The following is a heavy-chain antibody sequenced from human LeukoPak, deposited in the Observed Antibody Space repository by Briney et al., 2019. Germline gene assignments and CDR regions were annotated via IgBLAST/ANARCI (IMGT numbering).Heavy chain of an antibody. V-gene: IGHV3-23*01. J-gene: IGHJ4*02. Sequence: GGSLRLSCAASGFTFSSYAMSWVRQAPGKGLEWVSAISGRGGSTYYADSVKGRFTISRDNSKNTLYLQMNSLRAEDTGVYYCAKSFGPVIAAAGTGADWGQGTLVTVSS. CDR2: ISGRGGST. D-gene: IGHD6-13*01. CDR1: GFTFSSYA. CDR3: AKSFGPVIAAAGTGAD.